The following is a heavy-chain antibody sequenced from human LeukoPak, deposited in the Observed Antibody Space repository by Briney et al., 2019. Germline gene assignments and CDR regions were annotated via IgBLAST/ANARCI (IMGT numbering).Heavy chain of an antibody. CDR1: GFTFSSYS. CDR2: ISSSSSYI. CDR3: ARVFRPSLTVFIIRGAFDI. Sequence: GGSLRLSCAASGFTFSSYSMNWVRQAPGKGLEWVSSISSSSSYIYYADSVKGRFTISRDNAKNSLYLQMNSLRVEDTAVCYCARVFRPSLTVFIIRGAFDIWGQGTMVTVSS. V-gene: IGHV3-21*01. J-gene: IGHJ3*02. D-gene: IGHD3-3*01.